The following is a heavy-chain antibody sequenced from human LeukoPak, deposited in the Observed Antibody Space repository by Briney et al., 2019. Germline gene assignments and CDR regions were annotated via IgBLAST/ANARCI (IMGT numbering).Heavy chain of an antibody. Sequence: SETLSLTCSVSGDSISIYYWSWIRQPPGKGLEWIGYIYNSGSTNYNPSRKSRVTISVDTSKNQFSLKLSSVTAADTAVYYCARMPISYYYGSGSTYNWFDPWGQGTLVTVSS. J-gene: IGHJ5*02. CDR2: IYNSGST. D-gene: IGHD3-10*01. V-gene: IGHV4-59*08. CDR3: ARMPISYYYGSGSTYNWFDP. CDR1: GDSISIYY.